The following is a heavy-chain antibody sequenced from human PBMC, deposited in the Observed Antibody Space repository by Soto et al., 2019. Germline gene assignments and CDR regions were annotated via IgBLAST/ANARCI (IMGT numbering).Heavy chain of an antibody. Sequence: GGSLRLSCAASGFTVSSNYMSWVRQAPGKGLEWVSVIYSGGSTYYADSVKGRFTISRDNSKNTLYLQMNSLGAEDTAVYYCARVSMGYSSSSGFGYFDYWGQGTLVTVSS. CDR2: IYSGGST. V-gene: IGHV3-53*01. CDR1: GFTVSSNY. CDR3: ARVSMGYSSSSGFGYFDY. D-gene: IGHD6-6*01. J-gene: IGHJ4*02.